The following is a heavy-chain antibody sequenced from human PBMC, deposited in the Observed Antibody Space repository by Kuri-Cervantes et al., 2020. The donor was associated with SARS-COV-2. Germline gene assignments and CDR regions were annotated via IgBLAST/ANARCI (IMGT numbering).Heavy chain of an antibody. J-gene: IGHJ4*02. V-gene: IGHV1-2*02. D-gene: IGHD6-13*01. CDR3: ARAGYSSSWAPGAFDY. CDR1: GYTFTGYY. CDR2: VNPNSGNT. Sequence: ASVKVSCKASGYTFTGYYMHWVRQAPGQGLEWMGWVNPNSGNTGYAQKFQGRVTMTRDTSISTAYMELSRLRSDDTAVYYCARAGYSSSWAPGAFDYWGQGTLVTVSS.